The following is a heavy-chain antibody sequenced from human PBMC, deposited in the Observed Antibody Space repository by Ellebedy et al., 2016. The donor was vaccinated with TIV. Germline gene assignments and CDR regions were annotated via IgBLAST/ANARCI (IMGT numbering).Heavy chain of an antibody. CDR3: TREEGPTHFDY. Sequence: GGSLRLXXAASGFTFSTYWMHWVRQAPGKGLEWVASMSSDGRYKYYAGSVKGRFTISRDDSENTLYLRMDSLRGDDTAVYYCTREEGPTHFDYWGQGTLVTVSS. D-gene: IGHD1-26*01. CDR1: GFTFSTYW. J-gene: IGHJ4*02. CDR2: MSSDGRYK. V-gene: IGHV3-30*03.